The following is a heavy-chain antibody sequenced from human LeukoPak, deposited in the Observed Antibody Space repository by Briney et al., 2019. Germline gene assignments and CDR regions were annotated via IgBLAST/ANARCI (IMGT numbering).Heavy chain of an antibody. Sequence: SGPTLVKPTQTLTLTCTFSGFSLSTSGVGVGWIRQPPGKALEWIGYIYYSGSTYYNPSLKSRVTISVDTSKNQFSLKLSSVTAADTAVYYCAYSGIAAAGSFDYWGQGTLVTVSS. D-gene: IGHD6-13*01. CDR1: GFSLSTSGVG. V-gene: IGHV4-30-4*08. J-gene: IGHJ4*02. CDR2: IYYSGST. CDR3: AYSGIAAAGSFDY.